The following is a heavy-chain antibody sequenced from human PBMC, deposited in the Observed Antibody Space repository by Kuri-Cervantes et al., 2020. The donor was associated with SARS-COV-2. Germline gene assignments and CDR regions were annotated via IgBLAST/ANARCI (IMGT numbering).Heavy chain of an antibody. D-gene: IGHD2-2*01. CDR2: ISPSGDST. CDR1: GFTFSSYV. CDR3: ARDLVPAAMLDY. V-gene: IGHV3-64*04. Sequence: GGSLRLSCSASGFTFSSYVLHWVRQAPGKGLQYVSAISPSGDSTYYADSVEGRFTISRDNSKNTLYLQMNSLRAEDTAVYYCARDLVPAAMLDYWGQGTLVTVSS. J-gene: IGHJ4*02.